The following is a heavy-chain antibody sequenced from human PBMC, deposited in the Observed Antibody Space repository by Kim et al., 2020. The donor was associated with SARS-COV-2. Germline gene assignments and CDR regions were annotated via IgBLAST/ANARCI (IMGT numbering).Heavy chain of an antibody. V-gene: IGHV1-3*01. D-gene: IGHD3-10*01. CDR3: ARVTYYHGLPFDY. J-gene: IGHJ4*02. Sequence: YSQKFQGRVTITRDTSASTAYMELSSLRSEDTAVYYCARVTYYHGLPFDYWGQGTLVTVSS.